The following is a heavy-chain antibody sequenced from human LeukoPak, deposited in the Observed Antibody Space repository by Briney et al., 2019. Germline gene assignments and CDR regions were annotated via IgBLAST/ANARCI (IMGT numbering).Heavy chain of an antibody. Sequence: GGSLRLSCAASGFTFSSYAMNWVRQAPGKGLEWVSAISGSGGSTYYADSVKGRFTISRDNSKNTQYLQMNSLRAEDTAVYYCAKEDDGYSSSSSGMVYYYMDVWGKGTTVTMSS. D-gene: IGHD6-6*01. CDR1: GFTFSSYA. V-gene: IGHV3-23*01. J-gene: IGHJ6*03. CDR3: AKEDDGYSSSSSGMVYYYMDV. CDR2: ISGSGGST.